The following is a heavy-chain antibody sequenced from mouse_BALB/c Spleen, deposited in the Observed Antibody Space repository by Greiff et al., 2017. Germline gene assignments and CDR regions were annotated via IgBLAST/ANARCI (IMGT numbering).Heavy chain of an antibody. J-gene: IGHJ1*01. D-gene: IGHD1-1*01. CDR3: AREYYGSSYWYFDV. CDR2: IYPGGGYT. V-gene: IGHV1-63*02. CDR1: GYTFTNYW. Sequence: QVQLQQSGAELVRPGTSVKISCKASGYTFTNYWLGWVKQRPGHGLEWIGDIYPGGGYTNYNEKFKGKATLTADTSSSTAYMQLSSLTSEDSAVYFCAREYYGSSYWYFDVWGAGTTVTVSS.